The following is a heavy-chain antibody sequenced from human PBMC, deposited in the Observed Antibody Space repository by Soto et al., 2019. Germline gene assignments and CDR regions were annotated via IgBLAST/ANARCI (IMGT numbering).Heavy chain of an antibody. CDR1: GGSISSSNW. V-gene: IGHV4-4*02. CDR3: ARVSGSYYYGMDG. Sequence: QVQLQESGPGLVKPSGTLSLTCAVSGGSISSSNWWSWVRQPPGKGLEWIGEIYHSGSTNYNPSLQSRATXSXDXXKNQFSLNLSSVTAADTAVYYRARVSGSYYYGMDGWGQGITVTVSS. D-gene: IGHD1-26*01. CDR2: IYHSGST. J-gene: IGHJ6*02.